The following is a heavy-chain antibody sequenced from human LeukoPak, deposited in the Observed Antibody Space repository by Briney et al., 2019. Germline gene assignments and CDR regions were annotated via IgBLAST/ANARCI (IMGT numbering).Heavy chain of an antibody. Sequence: ASVTVSCKASGYTFTSYDINWVRQATGQGLEWMGWISAYNGNTNYAQKVQGRVTMTTDTSTSTAYMELRSLRSDDTAVYYCAREETHHVYYGMDVWGQGTTVTVSS. J-gene: IGHJ6*02. D-gene: IGHD1-14*01. CDR3: AREETHHVYYGMDV. V-gene: IGHV1-18*01. CDR1: GYTFTSYD. CDR2: ISAYNGNT.